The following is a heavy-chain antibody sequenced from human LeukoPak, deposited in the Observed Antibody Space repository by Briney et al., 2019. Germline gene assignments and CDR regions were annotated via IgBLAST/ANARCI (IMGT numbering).Heavy chain of an antibody. Sequence: SVKVSCKASGGTFSSYAISWVRQAPGQGLEWMGGIIPIFGTANYAQKFQGRVTITADESTSTAYMELSSLRTEDTAGYYCASDLWDGHRTPLGFDYWGQGTLVTVSS. V-gene: IGHV1-69*13. CDR3: ASDLWDGHRTPLGFDY. CDR1: GGTFSSYA. CDR2: IIPIFGTA. D-gene: IGHD3-16*01. J-gene: IGHJ4*02.